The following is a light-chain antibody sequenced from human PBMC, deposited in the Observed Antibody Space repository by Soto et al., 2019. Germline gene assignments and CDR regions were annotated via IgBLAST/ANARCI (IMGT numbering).Light chain of an antibody. Sequence: DIVMTQSPDSLAVSLGERATINCKSSQSVLYSSNNKNYLAWYQQKPGHPPKLLIYWASTRESGVPDRFSGSGSGTDFTLTISSLRAEDVAVYYCQQYYSTPPTFSQGTKVEIK. CDR1: QSVLYSSNNKNY. V-gene: IGKV4-1*01. CDR3: QQYYSTPPT. CDR2: WAS. J-gene: IGKJ1*01.